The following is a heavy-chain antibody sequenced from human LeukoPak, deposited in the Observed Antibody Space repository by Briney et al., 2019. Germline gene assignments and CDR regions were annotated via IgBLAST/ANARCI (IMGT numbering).Heavy chain of an antibody. Sequence: GGSLRLSCAASGFDFSSNWMHWVRHAPGQGLVWVSRIKGDGISTNYADSVEGRFTISRDIAKNTLYLQMNSLRAEGTGVYYCAKDHYWSIDYWGRGTLVTVSS. V-gene: IGHV3-74*01. J-gene: IGHJ4*02. CDR2: IKGDGIST. D-gene: IGHD3-3*01. CDR1: GFDFSSNW. CDR3: AKDHYWSIDY.